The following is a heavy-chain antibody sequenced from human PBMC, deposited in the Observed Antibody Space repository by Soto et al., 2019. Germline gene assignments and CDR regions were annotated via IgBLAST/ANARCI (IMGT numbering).Heavy chain of an antibody. V-gene: IGHV4-31*03. CDR1: GGSISSGAYY. D-gene: IGHD3-22*01. CDR3: ARYYFDNSGYSNWFDP. CDR2: MHYSGIA. J-gene: IGHJ5*02. Sequence: SETLALTCTVSGGSISSGAYYWSWIRQHSEKGLEWIGYMHYSGIAYYNPSLTTRVTISVDTSKNQFSLKLSSVTAADTAVYYGARYYFDNSGYSNWFDPWGRGTLVTVSS.